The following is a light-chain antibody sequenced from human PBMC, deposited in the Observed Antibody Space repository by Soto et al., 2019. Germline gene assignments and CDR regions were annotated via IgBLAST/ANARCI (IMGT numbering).Light chain of an antibody. CDR1: QTVSSTH. J-gene: IGKJ3*01. CDR2: GAS. V-gene: IGKV3-20*01. CDR3: QKFGSSPRFT. Sequence: EIVLTQSPGTLSLSPGDRATLSCWASQTVSSTHLAWYQQKPGQAPRLLIHGASNRATGIPDRFSGSGSGTDFTLTISRLEPEDFAVYYCQKFGSSPRFTFAPGTKVESK.